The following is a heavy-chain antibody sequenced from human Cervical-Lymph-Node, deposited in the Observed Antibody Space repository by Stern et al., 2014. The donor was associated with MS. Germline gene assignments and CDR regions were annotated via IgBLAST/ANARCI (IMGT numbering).Heavy chain of an antibody. J-gene: IGHJ3*01. V-gene: IGHV5-51*01. CDR1: GYTFSNFW. Sequence: VQLVQSGAEVKKPGESLKISCRTSGYTFSNFWIGRVRQMPGKGLEWMGVIYPADSDTTYSPSFQGQVTISADESISTAYLQWRSLKASDTAMYYCVRRRDSAGYDTFDLWGQGTMLIVSS. CDR2: IYPADSDT. D-gene: IGHD3-22*01. CDR3: VRRRDSAGYDTFDL.